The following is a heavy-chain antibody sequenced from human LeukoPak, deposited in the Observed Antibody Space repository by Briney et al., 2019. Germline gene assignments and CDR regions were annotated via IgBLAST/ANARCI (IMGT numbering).Heavy chain of an antibody. J-gene: IGHJ4*02. CDR3: ASPLRGY. Sequence: GRSLRLSCAASGFTFTSYAMHWVRQAPGKGLECVAVISYDGSNKYYAGSVKGRFTISRDNSKNTLYLQMNSLRGEDTAVYYCASPLRGYWGQGTLVTVSS. V-gene: IGHV3-30-3*01. D-gene: IGHD2-8*01. CDR2: ISYDGSNK. CDR1: GFTFTSYA.